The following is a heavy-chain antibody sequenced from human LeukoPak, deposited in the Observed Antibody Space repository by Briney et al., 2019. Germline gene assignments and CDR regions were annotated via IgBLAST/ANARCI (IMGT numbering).Heavy chain of an antibody. CDR2: IKQDGSEK. V-gene: IGHV3-7*03. D-gene: IGHD3-10*01. CDR1: GFTFTTYW. Sequence: GGSLRLSCAASGFTFTTYWMGWVRQAPGKGLEWAANIKQDGSEKYYVDSVKGRFTISRDNAKNTLYLQMNSLRAEDTAVYYCAKGLWFGEYYYFDYWGQGTLVTVSS. J-gene: IGHJ4*02. CDR3: AKGLWFGEYYYFDY.